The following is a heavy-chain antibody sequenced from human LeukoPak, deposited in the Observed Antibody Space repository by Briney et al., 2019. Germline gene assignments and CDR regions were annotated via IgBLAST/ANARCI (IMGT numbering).Heavy chain of an antibody. CDR2: INPSGGST. CDR1: GYTFTSYY. CDR3: ARDQALYSPGDY. V-gene: IGHV1-46*01. J-gene: IGHJ4*02. Sequence: ASVKVSCKASGYTFTSYYMHWVRQAPGQGLEWMGIINPSGGSTSYAQKLQGRVTMTTDTSTSAAYMELRSLRSDDTAAYYCARDQALYSPGDYWGQGTLVTVSS. D-gene: IGHD5-12*01.